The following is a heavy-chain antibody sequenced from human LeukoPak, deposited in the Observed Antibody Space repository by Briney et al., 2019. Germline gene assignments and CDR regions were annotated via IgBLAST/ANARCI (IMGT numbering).Heavy chain of an antibody. V-gene: IGHV4-59*01. CDR1: GGSISSYH. CDR2: IYYSGST. D-gene: IGHD6-19*01. CDR3: ARSYISGWQFVWNHRLYFDY. J-gene: IGHJ4*02. Sequence: SVTLSLTCTVSGGSISSYHWSWIPQPPGKGLEWMGYIYYSGSTNYNPSLESRITITVDTSKNQYSLKLSPVTAAATAAYYFARSYISGWQFVWNHRLYFDYWGQGTLVTVSS.